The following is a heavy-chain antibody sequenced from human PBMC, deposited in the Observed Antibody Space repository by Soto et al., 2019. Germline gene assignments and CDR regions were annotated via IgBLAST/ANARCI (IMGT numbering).Heavy chain of an antibody. J-gene: IGHJ4*02. Sequence: SETLSLTCAVSGDSISGSQWWSWVRLPPGKGLEWTGEISHTGTTNYNPSLKSRVTMSVDKPKNQFSLNLTSVTAADTAVYYCARVLSSRDEYFDYWGQGTVVTVYS. CDR3: ARVLSSRDEYFDY. CDR1: GDSISGSQW. V-gene: IGHV4-4*02. CDR2: ISHTGTT. D-gene: IGHD2-2*01.